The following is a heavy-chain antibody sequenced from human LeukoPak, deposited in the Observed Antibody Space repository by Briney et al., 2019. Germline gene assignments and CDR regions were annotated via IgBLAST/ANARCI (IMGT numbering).Heavy chain of an antibody. V-gene: IGHV3-23*01. CDR2: IIPSGHTT. D-gene: IGHD5-24*01. J-gene: IGHJ4*02. CDR1: GFTFSSYG. Sequence: GGSLRLSCAASGFTFSSYGMSWVRQAPGKGLEWVSGIIPSGHTTYYADSVRGRFTISRDNSRNTVYLQMNSLRAEDTAVYYCAKDDRWLQFCCWGQGTLVTVSA. CDR3: AKDDRWLQFCC.